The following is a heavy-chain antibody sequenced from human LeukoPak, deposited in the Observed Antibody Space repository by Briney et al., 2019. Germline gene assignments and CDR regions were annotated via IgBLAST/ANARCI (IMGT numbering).Heavy chain of an antibody. Sequence: GESLKISCKGSGYSFTTYWIGWVRQMPGKGLEWMGIIYPGDSDTRYSPSFQGQVTISGDKSISTAYLQWSSLKASDTAMYYCATFRFDSSFDYWGQGTLVTVSS. D-gene: IGHD3-10*01. CDR3: ATFRFDSSFDY. J-gene: IGHJ4*02. CDR1: GYSFTTYW. CDR2: IYPGDSDT. V-gene: IGHV5-51*01.